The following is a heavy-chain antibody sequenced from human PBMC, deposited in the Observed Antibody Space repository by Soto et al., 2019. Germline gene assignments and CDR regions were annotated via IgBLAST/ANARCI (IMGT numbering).Heavy chain of an antibody. Sequence: QVQLVESGGGLVKPGGSLRLSCAASGFTFSDYYMTWIRQAPGKGLEWVSYISSSGRTIYYADSVKGRFTISRENAKNSLYLQMNSLRAEDTDVYYGARDGAARPGTRTDAFDIWGQGTMVTVSS. J-gene: IGHJ3*02. V-gene: IGHV3-11*01. CDR2: ISSSGRTI. D-gene: IGHD6-6*01. CDR1: GFTFSDYY. CDR3: ARDGAARPGTRTDAFDI.